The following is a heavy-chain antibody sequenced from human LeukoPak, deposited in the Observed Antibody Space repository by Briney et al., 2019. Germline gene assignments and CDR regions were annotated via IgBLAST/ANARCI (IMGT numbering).Heavy chain of an antibody. CDR1: GYYISSAYY. Sequence: SETLSLTCTVSGYYISSAYYWGWIRQPPGKGLEWIGNVYYSGSTYYNPSLKGRVTMSVDTSKNQFSLRLSSVTAADTAVYYCARQENYGDLDYWGQGTLVTVSS. CDR2: VYYSGST. V-gene: IGHV4-38-2*02. CDR3: ARQENYGDLDY. J-gene: IGHJ4*02. D-gene: IGHD4-17*01.